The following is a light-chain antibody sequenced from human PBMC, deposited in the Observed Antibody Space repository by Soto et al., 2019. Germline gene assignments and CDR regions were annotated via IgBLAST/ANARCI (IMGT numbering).Light chain of an antibody. CDR2: ATS. J-gene: IGKJ3*01. CDR1: QSIGNY. CDR3: QQRSSWPFT. V-gene: IGKV3-11*01. Sequence: EVVLTQSPATLSWSPGEGATLSCRASQSIGNYLAWYQQKPGQAPRRLIYATSNRATGIPARFSGSGSGTDFTLTISSLEPEDFAVYYCQQRSSWPFTFGPGTKVDIK.